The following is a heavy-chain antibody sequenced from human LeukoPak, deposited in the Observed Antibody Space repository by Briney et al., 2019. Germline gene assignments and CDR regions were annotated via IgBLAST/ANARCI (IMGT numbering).Heavy chain of an antibody. J-gene: IGHJ4*02. CDR1: GYTFTSYG. Sequence: ASVKVSCKASGYTFTSYGISWVRQAPGQGLEWMGWTSAYNGNTNYAQKLQGRVTMTTDTSTSTTYMELRSLRSDDTAVYYCARDYGGNREVYYFDYWGQGTLVTVSS. CDR2: TSAYNGNT. D-gene: IGHD4-23*01. CDR3: ARDYGGNREVYYFDY. V-gene: IGHV1-18*01.